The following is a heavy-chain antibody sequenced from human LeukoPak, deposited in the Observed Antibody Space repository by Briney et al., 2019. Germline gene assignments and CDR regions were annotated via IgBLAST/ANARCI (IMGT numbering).Heavy chain of an antibody. CDR3: ARDLGSGSYQRHAEYFQH. CDR2: ISAYNGNT. V-gene: IGHV1-18*01. Sequence: ASVKVSCKASGYTFTSYGISWVRQAPGQGLEWMGWISAYNGNTNYAQKLQGRVTMTTDTSTSTAYMELSSLRSEDTAVYYCARDLGSGSYQRHAEYFQHWGQGTLVTVSS. CDR1: GYTFTSYG. J-gene: IGHJ1*01. D-gene: IGHD1-26*01.